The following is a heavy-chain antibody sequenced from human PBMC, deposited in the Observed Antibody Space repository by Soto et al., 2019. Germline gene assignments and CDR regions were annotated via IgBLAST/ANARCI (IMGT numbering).Heavy chain of an antibody. V-gene: IGHV4-34*01. CDR3: ARGRHYGSGSYYPGRYYYYYMDV. D-gene: IGHD3-10*01. CDR1: GGSFSGYY. Sequence: PSETLSLTCAVYGGSFSGYYCSWIRQPPGKGLEWIGEINHSGSTNYNPSLKSRVTISVDTSKNQFSLKLSSVTAADTAVYYCARGRHYGSGSYYPGRYYYYYMDVWGKGTTVTVSS. CDR2: INHSGST. J-gene: IGHJ6*03.